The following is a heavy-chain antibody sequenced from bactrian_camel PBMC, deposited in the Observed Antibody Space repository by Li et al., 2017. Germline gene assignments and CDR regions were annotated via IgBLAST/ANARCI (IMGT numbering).Heavy chain of an antibody. Sequence: QLVESGGGSVQPGGSLRLSCAASGVTSSSTCMGWFRQAPGKQREGVVIVNRDGRTIVAGSVRGRFTFSQDNTKSTLFLQMNGLEPEDTAMYYCASSQALAACDNPLAYHSWGQGTQVTVS. CDR1: GVTSSSTC. CDR3: ASSQALAACDNPLAYHS. V-gene: IGHV3S53*01. CDR2: VNRDGRT. D-gene: IGHD1*01. J-gene: IGHJ4*01.